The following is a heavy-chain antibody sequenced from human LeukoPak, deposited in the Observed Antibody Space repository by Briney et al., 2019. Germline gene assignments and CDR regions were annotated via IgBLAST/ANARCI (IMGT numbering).Heavy chain of an antibody. J-gene: IGHJ6*03. CDR3: ARHGGEYSGYDGSIYYYYMDV. D-gene: IGHD5-12*01. CDR2: IYYSGST. Sequence: SETLSLTCTVSGGSISSSSYYWGWIRQPPGKGLEWIGSIYYSGSTYYNPSLKSRVTISVDTSKNQFSLKLSTVTAADTAVYYCARHGGEYSGYDGSIYYYYMDVWGKGTTVTISS. V-gene: IGHV4-39*01. CDR1: GGSISSSSYY.